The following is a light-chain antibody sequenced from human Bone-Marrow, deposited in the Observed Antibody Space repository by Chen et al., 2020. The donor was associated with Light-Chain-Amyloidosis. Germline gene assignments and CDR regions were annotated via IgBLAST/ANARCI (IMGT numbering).Light chain of an antibody. Sequence: SYVLTQPSSVSVAPGQTATIACGGNDIGSTSGHWYQQTPGQAPLLVVYDDSARPSGIPERLSGANSWNAATLTIRRVEAGDEADYDCQVWDRSSDRPVFGGGTKLTVL. CDR2: DDS. CDR1: DIGSTS. J-gene: IGLJ3*02. CDR3: QVWDRSSDRPV. V-gene: IGLV3-21*02.